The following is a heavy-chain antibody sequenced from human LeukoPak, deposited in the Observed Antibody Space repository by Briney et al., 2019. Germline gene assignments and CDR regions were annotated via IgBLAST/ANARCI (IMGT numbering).Heavy chain of an antibody. CDR2: IYYSGST. Sequence: SETLSLTCTVSGGSISSYYWSWIRQPPGKGLEWIGYIYYSGSTNYNPSLKSRVTISVDTSKNQFSLKLSSMTAADTAVYYCARARSSTGPYYWGQGTLVTVSS. J-gene: IGHJ4*02. D-gene: IGHD2-2*01. CDR3: ARARSSTGPYY. CDR1: GGSISSYY. V-gene: IGHV4-59*01.